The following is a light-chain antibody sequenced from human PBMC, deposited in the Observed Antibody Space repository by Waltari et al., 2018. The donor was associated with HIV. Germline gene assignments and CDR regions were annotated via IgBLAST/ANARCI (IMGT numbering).Light chain of an antibody. CDR2: LAS. CDR3: MHGQQTPV. Sequence: IATIQSPDFLAVSPGEPASISCRSSQSLLHNNGHNYLDWYIQRPGQAPELLIYLASRRASGVPDRIAGSGSGTDFILKISRVEPEDVGVYYCMHGQQTPVFGQGTLVEV. J-gene: IGKJ1*01. CDR1: QSLLHNNGHNY. V-gene: IGKV2-28*01.